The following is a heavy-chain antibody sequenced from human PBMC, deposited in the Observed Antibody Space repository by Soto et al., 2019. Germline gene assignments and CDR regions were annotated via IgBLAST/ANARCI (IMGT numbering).Heavy chain of an antibody. D-gene: IGHD3-22*01. CDR1: GYTFTNYY. J-gene: IGHJ3*02. V-gene: IGHV1-46*03. Sequence: QVHLVQSGAEVKKPGASVKVSCKASGYTFTNYYMHWVRQAPGQGLEWMGMINPRGGRTTYPQKFQDRVTMTTDTSTSTIYMDLSSLRSEDTAVYYCARELADYYDDSNTPYNGFDIWGQGTMVTVSS. CDR2: INPRGGRT. CDR3: ARELADYYDDSNTPYNGFDI.